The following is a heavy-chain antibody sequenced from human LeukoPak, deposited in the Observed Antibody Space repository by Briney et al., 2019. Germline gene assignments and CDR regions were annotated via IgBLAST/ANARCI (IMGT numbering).Heavy chain of an antibody. J-gene: IGHJ4*02. V-gene: IGHV3-9*01. D-gene: IGHD6-6*01. CDR3: AKGTYEYSSASY. CDR2: ISWKSDSM. CDR1: GFSFDDYA. Sequence: PGGSLRLSCAASGFSFDDYAMHWVRQVPGKGLEWVSGISWKSDSMRYADSVKGRFTVSRDNAKNSLYLQMNSLRAEDTAVYYCAKGTYEYSSASYWGQEALVTVSS.